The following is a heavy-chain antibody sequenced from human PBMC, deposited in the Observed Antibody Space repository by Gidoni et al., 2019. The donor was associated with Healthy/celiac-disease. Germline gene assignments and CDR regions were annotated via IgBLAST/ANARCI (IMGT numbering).Heavy chain of an antibody. J-gene: IGHJ6*02. D-gene: IGHD6-13*01. CDR1: GGSIRSSSYY. CDR2: IYYSVST. V-gene: IGHV4-39*01. CDR3: AAPGIAAAVTMYYVMDV. Sequence: QLQLQESGPGLVKPSETMSLTCTVSGGSIRSSSYYWGRIRQTPGKGLACIGSIYYSVSTYYIPPLKSRVTISLYTSQTHFSLKPSSVTAADTAVYYCAAPGIAAAVTMYYVMDVWGQGATVTVSS.